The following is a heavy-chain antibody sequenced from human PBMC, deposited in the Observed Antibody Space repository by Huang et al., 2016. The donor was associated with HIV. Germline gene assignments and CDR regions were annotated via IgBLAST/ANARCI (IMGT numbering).Heavy chain of an antibody. D-gene: IGHD6-6*01. CDR3: VRGWYIAALPYFDY. Sequence: QVQLVQSGAEVRKPGASVKVSCEASGYSFARYDINWVRQATGQGLEWMVWMNPNSGNTGYAQKFQGRVTMTRNTSISTAYMELSSLRSEDTAKYFCVRGWYIAALPYFDYWGQGTLVTVSS. CDR1: GYSFARYD. V-gene: IGHV1-8*01. CDR2: MNPNSGNT. J-gene: IGHJ4*02.